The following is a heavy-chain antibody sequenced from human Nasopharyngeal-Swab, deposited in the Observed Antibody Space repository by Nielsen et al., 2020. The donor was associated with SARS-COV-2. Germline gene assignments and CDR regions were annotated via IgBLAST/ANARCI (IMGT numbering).Heavy chain of an antibody. CDR3: ARGLIVVVTPDGSFDY. V-gene: IGHV4-34*01. J-gene: IGHJ4*02. CDR2: INHSGST. Sequence: LETLSLTCAVYGGSFSGYYWSWIRQPPGKGLEWIGEINHSGSTNYNPSLKSRVTISVDTSKNQCSLKLSSVTAADTAVYYCARGLIVVVTPDGSFDYWGQGTLVTVSS. D-gene: IGHD3-22*01. CDR1: GGSFSGYY.